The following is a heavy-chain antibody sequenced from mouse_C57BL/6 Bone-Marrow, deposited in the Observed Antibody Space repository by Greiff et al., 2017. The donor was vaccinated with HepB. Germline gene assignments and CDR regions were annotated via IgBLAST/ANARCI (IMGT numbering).Heavy chain of an antibody. CDR1: GFTFSSYG. CDR3: ASDGSSYYFDY. V-gene: IGHV5-6*02. D-gene: IGHD1-1*01. Sequence: EVKLVESGGDLVKPGGSLKLSCAASGFTFSSYGMSWVRQTPDKRLEWVATISSGGSYTYYPDSVKGRFTISRDNAKNTLYLQMSSLKSEDTAMYYCASDGSSYYFDYWGQGTTLTVSS. J-gene: IGHJ2*01. CDR2: ISSGGSYT.